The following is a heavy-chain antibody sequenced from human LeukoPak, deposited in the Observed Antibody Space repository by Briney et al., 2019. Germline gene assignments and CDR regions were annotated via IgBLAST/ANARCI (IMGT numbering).Heavy chain of an antibody. CDR3: ARDGTVAARLYYYYYYMDV. Sequence: SVKVSCKASGGTFISYTISWVRQAPGQGLEWMGGIIPIFGTANYAQKFQGRVTITADESTSNAYMELSSLRSEDTAVYYCARDGTVAARLYYYYYYMDVWGKGTTVTVSS. CDR2: IIPIFGTA. CDR1: GGTFISYT. D-gene: IGHD6-6*01. V-gene: IGHV1-69*13. J-gene: IGHJ6*03.